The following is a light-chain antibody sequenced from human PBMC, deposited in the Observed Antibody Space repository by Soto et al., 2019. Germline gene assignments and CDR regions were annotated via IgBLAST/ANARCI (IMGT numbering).Light chain of an antibody. J-gene: IGKJ1*01. CDR3: QQYAGSPRT. CDR1: QNLGTLY. CDR2: SAS. Sequence: EIVLTQSPGTLSLSPGERGTLSRRASQNLGTLYLAWFQQKSGQAPRLLIYSASRRATGIPDRFTGSGSGTDFTLTINRVEPEDFAVYFCQQYAGSPRTFGQGTKVEIK. V-gene: IGKV3-20*01.